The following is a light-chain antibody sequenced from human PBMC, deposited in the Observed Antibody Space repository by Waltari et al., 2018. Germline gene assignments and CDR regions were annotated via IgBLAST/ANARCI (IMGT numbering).Light chain of an antibody. CDR1: QSIGSW. V-gene: IGKV1-5*03. Sequence: DIQMSQSPSTLSASVGDGVPITCRAIQSIGSWLAWYQQKPGKAPKLLIYKASSLEGGVPSRFSGRGSGTDFTFTISSLQPDDFAVYFCQQYTTFPTFGPGTKVDI. J-gene: IGKJ3*01. CDR2: KAS. CDR3: QQYTTFPT.